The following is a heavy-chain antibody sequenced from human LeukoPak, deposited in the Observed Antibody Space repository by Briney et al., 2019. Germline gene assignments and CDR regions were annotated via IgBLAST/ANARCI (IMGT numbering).Heavy chain of an antibody. CDR3: ARLCWGNQLAGFDS. V-gene: IGHV3-7*01. J-gene: IGHJ4*02. D-gene: IGHD3-10*02. Sequence: GRTLRLSRASCGFIFSRYWKHCAPDARGKGLEDGTSIDHNGNVNYYVDSVTGRFTISRDNAKNSLYLQMSNLRDEDTAVYYCARLCWGNQLAGFDSWGQGTLVTVSS. CDR1: GFIFSRYW. CDR2: IDHNGNVN.